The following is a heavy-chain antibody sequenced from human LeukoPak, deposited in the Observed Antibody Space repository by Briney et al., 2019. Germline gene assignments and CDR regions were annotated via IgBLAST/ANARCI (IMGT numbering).Heavy chain of an antibody. V-gene: IGHV4-38-2*01. CDR3: ARYDSRGSASTRFDY. D-gene: IGHD3-16*01. CDR1: GYSLGKNYY. CDR2: IYGTGSS. J-gene: IGHJ4*02. Sequence: SETLSLTCAVSGYSLGKNYYWGWIRQPPGKGLEWIGRIYGTGSSSYNPSLMNRVTMSVDTSKNHFSLKLTSVTAADTAVYYCARYDSRGSASTRFDYWGQGILVTISS.